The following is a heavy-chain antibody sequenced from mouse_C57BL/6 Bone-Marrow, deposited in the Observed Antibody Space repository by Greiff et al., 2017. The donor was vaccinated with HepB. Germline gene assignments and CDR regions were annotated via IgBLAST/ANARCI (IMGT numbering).Heavy chain of an antibody. CDR2: IDPSDSET. D-gene: IGHD2-3*01. Sequence: VQLQQPGAELVRPGSSVKLSCKASGYTFTSYWMHWVKQRPIQGLEWIGNIDPSDSETHYNQKFKDKATLTVDKSSSTAYMQLSSLTSEDSAVYYCARSGYDGDWYFDVWGTGTTVTVSS. CDR1: GYTFTSYW. CDR3: ARSGYDGDWYFDV. V-gene: IGHV1-52*01. J-gene: IGHJ1*03.